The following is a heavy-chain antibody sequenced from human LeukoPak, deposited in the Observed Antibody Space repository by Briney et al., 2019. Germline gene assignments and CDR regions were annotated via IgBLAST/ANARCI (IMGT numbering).Heavy chain of an antibody. CDR3: AKDLTAARPADY. CDR2: IRYDGSNK. V-gene: IGHV3-30*02. D-gene: IGHD6-6*01. J-gene: IGHJ4*02. CDR1: GFTFSSYS. Sequence: GGSLRLSCAASGFTFSSYSMNWVRQAPGKGLEWVAFIRYDGSNKYYTDSVKGRFTISRDNSKNTLYLQMNSLRAEDTAVYYCAKDLTAARPADYWGQGTLVTVSS.